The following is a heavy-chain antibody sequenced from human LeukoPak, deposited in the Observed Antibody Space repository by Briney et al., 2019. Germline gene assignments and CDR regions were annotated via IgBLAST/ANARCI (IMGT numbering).Heavy chain of an antibody. V-gene: IGHV3-23*01. CDR3: AISGAVRGIFDY. CDR1: GFTFTNAW. CDR2: ISGSGGST. Sequence: PGGSLRLSCKASGFTFTNAWMNWVPQAPGKGLEWVSAISGSGGSTYYADSVKGPFTISRDNSKDTLYLQMNSLRAEDTAVYYCAISGAVRGIFDYWGQGTLVTVSS. J-gene: IGHJ4*02. D-gene: IGHD3-10*01.